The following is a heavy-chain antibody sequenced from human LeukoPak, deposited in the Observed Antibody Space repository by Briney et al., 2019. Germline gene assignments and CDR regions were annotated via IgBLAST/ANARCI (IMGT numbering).Heavy chain of an antibody. D-gene: IGHD3-3*01. V-gene: IGHV1-69*04. Sequence: SVKVSCKASGGTFSSYAISWVRQAPGQGLEWMGRIIPILGIANYAQKFQGRVTITADKSTSTAYMELSSLRSDDTAVYYCAREGSYYDFWSGYYRRREFDYWGQGTLVTVSS. CDR2: IIPILGIA. J-gene: IGHJ4*02. CDR1: GGTFSSYA. CDR3: AREGSYYDFWSGYYRRREFDY.